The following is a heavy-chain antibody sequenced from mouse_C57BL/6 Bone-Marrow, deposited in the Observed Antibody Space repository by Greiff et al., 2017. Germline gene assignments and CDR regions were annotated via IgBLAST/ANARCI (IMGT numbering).Heavy chain of an antibody. CDR1: GFTFSDYY. CDR3: ASEDLLWGAWFAY. Sequence: DVHLVESGGGLVQPGGSLKLSCAASGFTFSDYYMYWVRQTPEQRLEWVAYISNGGGSTYYPDTVKARFTISRDNAKNTLYLQMGRLKSEDTAMYYCASEDLLWGAWFAYWGQGTLVTVSA. J-gene: IGHJ3*01. V-gene: IGHV5-12*01. CDR2: ISNGGGST. D-gene: IGHD2-1*01.